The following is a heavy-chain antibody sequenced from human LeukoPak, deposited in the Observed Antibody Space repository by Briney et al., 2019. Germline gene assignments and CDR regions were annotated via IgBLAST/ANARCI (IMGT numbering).Heavy chain of an antibody. V-gene: IGHV3-9*01. CDR1: GFTFDDYA. CDR3: AKGRFGELLGSDAFDI. CDR2: ISWNSGSI. Sequence: GGSLRLSCAASGFTFDDYAMHWVRQAPGKGLEWVSGISWNSGSIGYADSVKGRFTISRDNAKNSLYLQMNSLRAEDTTLYYCAKGRFGELLGSDAFDIWGQGTMVTISS. J-gene: IGHJ3*02. D-gene: IGHD3-10*01.